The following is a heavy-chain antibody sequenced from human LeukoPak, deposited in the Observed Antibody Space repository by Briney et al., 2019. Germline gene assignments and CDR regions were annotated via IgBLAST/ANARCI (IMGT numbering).Heavy chain of an antibody. D-gene: IGHD5/OR15-5a*01. CDR1: GYTFTSSD. Sequence: ASVKGCCKASGYTFTSSDIKWVQQATGQGLGWIAWSNPNSGNTGYAQKFQVRVTMTRNISISTAYMELSSLRSEDTAVYYCASDFPSRLLDYWSQGTLVTVSS. CDR3: ASDFPSRLLDY. CDR2: SNPNSGNT. V-gene: IGHV1-8*01. J-gene: IGHJ4*02.